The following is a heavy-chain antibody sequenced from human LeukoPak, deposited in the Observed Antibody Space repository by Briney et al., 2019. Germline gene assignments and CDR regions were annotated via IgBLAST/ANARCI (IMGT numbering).Heavy chain of an antibody. J-gene: IGHJ5*02. Sequence: GESLKISCKGSGYSFTSYWIGWVRQMPGKGLEWMGIIYPGDSDTRYSPSFQGQVTISADKSISTAYLQWSSLKASDTAMYYCARTAAAELDYYDSSGYYGWFDPWGQGTLVTVSS. V-gene: IGHV5-51*01. D-gene: IGHD3-22*01. CDR3: ARTAAAELDYYDSSGYYGWFDP. CDR2: IYPGDSDT. CDR1: GYSFTSYW.